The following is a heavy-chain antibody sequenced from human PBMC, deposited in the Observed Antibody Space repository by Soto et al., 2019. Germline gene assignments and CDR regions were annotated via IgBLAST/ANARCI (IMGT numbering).Heavy chain of an antibody. CDR2: IYYSGST. CDR1: GGSISSYY. Sequence: QVQLQESGPGLVKPSETLSLTCTVSGGSISSYYWSWIRQPPGKGLEWIGYIYYSGSTNYNPSRRRRVTISVDTSKNQISLKLSSVTAADTAVYYCVSSSLDGDLNWFDPWGQGTLVTVSS. J-gene: IGHJ5*02. V-gene: IGHV4-59*08. CDR3: VSSSLDGDLNWFDP. D-gene: IGHD4-17*01.